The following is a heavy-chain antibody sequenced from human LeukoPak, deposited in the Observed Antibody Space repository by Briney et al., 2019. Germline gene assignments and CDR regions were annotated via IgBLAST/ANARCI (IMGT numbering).Heavy chain of an antibody. CDR2: IYYSGST. V-gene: IGHV4-59*12. D-gene: IGHD6-19*01. CDR1: GGSISSYY. Sequence: PSETLSLTCTVSGGSISSYYWSWIRQPPGKGLEWIGYIYYSGSTNYNPSLKSRVTISVDTSKNQFSLKLSSVTAADTAVYYCARGQGWFRAYFDYWGQGTLVTVSS. J-gene: IGHJ4*02. CDR3: ARGQGWFRAYFDY.